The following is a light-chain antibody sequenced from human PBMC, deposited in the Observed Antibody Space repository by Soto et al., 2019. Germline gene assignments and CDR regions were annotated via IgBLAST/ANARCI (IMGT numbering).Light chain of an antibody. CDR2: DVS. J-gene: IGLJ1*01. CDR1: SSDIGDYNY. V-gene: IGLV2-14*01. Sequence: QSALTQPASVSGSPGQSITISCTGTSSDIGDYNYVSWYQQRPGKAPKLMIYDVSNRPSGVSNRFSGSKSGSTASLTISGLQAEDVVKYYCSSYASSSTIYAFGTGT. CDR3: SSYASSSTIYA.